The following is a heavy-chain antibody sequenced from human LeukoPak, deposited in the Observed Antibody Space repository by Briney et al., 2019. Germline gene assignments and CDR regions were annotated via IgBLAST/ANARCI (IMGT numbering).Heavy chain of an antibody. J-gene: IGHJ4*02. V-gene: IGHV3-23*01. CDR3: AKTSRRNSAYDSPFDS. CDR1: GFTFSTYA. Sequence: GGSLRLSCVVSGFTFSTYAMSWVRQAPGKGLEWVSAVRGSGSDTYYADSVKGRFTISRDSSKNTLYLQMNSLRAEDTAIYYCAKTSRRNSAYDSPFDSWGQGTLVTVSS. CDR2: VRGSGSDT. D-gene: IGHD5-12*01.